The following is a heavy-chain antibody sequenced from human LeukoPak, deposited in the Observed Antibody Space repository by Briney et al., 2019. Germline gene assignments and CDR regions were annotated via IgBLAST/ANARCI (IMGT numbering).Heavy chain of an antibody. J-gene: IGHJ6*03. V-gene: IGHV3-7*01. CDR2: IKQDGSEK. Sequence: GGSLRLSCAASGFTFSSYWMSWVRQAPGKGLEWVANIKQDGSEKYYVDSVKGRFTISRDNAKNSLYLQMNSLRAEDTAVYYCARDEGGRITMVRGNYHYYMDVWGKGTTVTVSS. CDR1: GFTFSSYW. CDR3: ARDEGGRITMVRGNYHYYMDV. D-gene: IGHD3-10*01.